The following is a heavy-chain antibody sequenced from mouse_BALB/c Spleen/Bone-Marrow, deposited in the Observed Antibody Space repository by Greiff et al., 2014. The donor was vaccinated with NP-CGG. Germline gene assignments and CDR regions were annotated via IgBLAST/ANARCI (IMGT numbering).Heavy chain of an antibody. CDR2: IDPANGNT. V-gene: IGHV14-3*02. D-gene: IGHD2-1*01. CDR3: ARYRYGNFDY. CDR1: GFNIKDTY. J-gene: IGHJ2*01. Sequence: VQLQQSGAELVKPGASVKLSCTASGFNIKDTYIHWVKQRPEQGLEWIGRIDPANGNTKYDPKFQGKATITADTSSNTAYLQLSSLTYEDTAVYYYARYRYGNFDYWGQGTTLTVSS.